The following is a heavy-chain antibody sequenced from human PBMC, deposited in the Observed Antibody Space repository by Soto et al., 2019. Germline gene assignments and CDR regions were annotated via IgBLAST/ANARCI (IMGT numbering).Heavy chain of an antibody. CDR2: IYYSGST. CDR1: GGSIISGYYY. J-gene: IGHJ4*02. D-gene: IGHD3-22*01. CDR3: ASLSYYDSSGKRGDFDY. V-gene: IGHV4-30-4*01. Sequence: SETXSLTCTLSGGSIISGYYYWSWIRQPPGKGLEWIGYIYYSGSTYYNPSLKSRVTISLDTSKNQFSLKLSSVTAADTAVYSCASLSYYDSSGKRGDFDYWGQGTLVTVSS.